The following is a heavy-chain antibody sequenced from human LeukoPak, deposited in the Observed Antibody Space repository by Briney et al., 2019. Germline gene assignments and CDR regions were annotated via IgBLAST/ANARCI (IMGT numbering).Heavy chain of an antibody. V-gene: IGHV3-30*02. Sequence: GGSLRLSCAASKFPLRKYNKNWGREAPGKGLEWGACIRYNGKNNQYGASVRGRFTISRENSKNTLYLQMNSLRVEDTAVYYCAAFGDYYEPHMDVWGKGTTVTVSS. CDR3: AAFGDYYEPHMDV. CDR2: IRYNGKNN. CDR1: KFPLRKYN. D-gene: IGHD3-3*01. J-gene: IGHJ6*03.